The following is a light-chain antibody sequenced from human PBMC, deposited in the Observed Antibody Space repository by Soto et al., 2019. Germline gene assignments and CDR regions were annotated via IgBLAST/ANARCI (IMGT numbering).Light chain of an antibody. Sequence: EIVLTQSPATLSLSPGERATLSCRASQSVSSYLAWYQQKPGQAPRLLIYDASNRATGIPARFSGSGSGTDFTLTNSSLEPEDFAVYYCQQRSNWPPYPFGQGTKLEIK. J-gene: IGKJ2*01. V-gene: IGKV3-11*01. CDR3: QQRSNWPPYP. CDR1: QSVSSY. CDR2: DAS.